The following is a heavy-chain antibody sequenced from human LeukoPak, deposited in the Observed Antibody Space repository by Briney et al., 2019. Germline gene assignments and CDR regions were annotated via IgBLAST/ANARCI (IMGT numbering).Heavy chain of an antibody. V-gene: IGHV3-23*01. Sequence: GRSLRLSCAASGFTFSSYAMHWVRQAPGKGLEWVSGITSSGGSTYYADSVKGRFTISRDNSKNTLYLQMNSLTAEDTAVYYCAKREAPGDYYYYYGMDVWGQGTTVTVSS. D-gene: IGHD6-13*01. CDR3: AKREAPGDYYYYYGMDV. CDR1: GFTFSSYA. J-gene: IGHJ6*02. CDR2: ITSSGGST.